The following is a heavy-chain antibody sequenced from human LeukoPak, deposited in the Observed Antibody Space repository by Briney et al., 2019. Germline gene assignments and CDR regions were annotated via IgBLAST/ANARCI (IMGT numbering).Heavy chain of an antibody. D-gene: IGHD3-16*01. J-gene: IGHJ6*03. CDR3: ARDHVGGKYYYMDV. Sequence: GGSLRLSCAVSGFIFDDYAMHWVRQAPGKGLEWVSGITWGRDNLAYAASVKGRFTISRNNTKNSVYLQMNSLRVEDTAVYYCARDHVGGKYYYMDVWGKGTTVTVSS. V-gene: IGHV3-9*01. CDR2: ITWGRDNL. CDR1: GFIFDDYA.